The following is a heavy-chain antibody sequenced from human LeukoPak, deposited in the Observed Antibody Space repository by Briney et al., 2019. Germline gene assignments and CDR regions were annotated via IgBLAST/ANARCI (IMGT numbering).Heavy chain of an antibody. CDR2: IYYNGNT. CDR1: GGSISSPISY. Sequence: SETLSLTCLVSGGSISSPISYWGWIRQPPGKGLERLGIIYYNGNTYYNPSLKCRVTISVDTSKNHFSLKVRSVTAADTAVYYCAKWSGISAFDPWGQGTLVTVSS. V-gene: IGHV4-39*07. D-gene: IGHD2-15*01. J-gene: IGHJ5*02. CDR3: AKWSGISAFDP.